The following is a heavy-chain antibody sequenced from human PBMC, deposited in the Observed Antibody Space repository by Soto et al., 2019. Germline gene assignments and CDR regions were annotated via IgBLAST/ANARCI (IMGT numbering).Heavy chain of an antibody. J-gene: IGHJ3*02. CDR1: GRNFINDW. CDR3: ARQGDMAATPADAFDI. CDR2: IYPGDSDA. V-gene: IGHV5-51*01. D-gene: IGHD6-19*01. Sequence: GESLKSACKVSGRNFINDWIAWVRQMPGKGLEWMGIIYPGDSDARYSPSFAGQVTISVDKSITTAYLHWSSLEASVSAVYYCARQGDMAATPADAFDIWGQGTLVTVSS.